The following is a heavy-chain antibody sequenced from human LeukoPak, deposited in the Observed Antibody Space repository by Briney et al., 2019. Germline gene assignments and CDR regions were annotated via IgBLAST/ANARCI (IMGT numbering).Heavy chain of an antibody. J-gene: IGHJ6*03. D-gene: IGHD3-9*01. CDR2: IYTSGST. V-gene: IGHV4-61*02. Sequence: SETLSLTCTVTGGSISSGSYYWSWTRQPAGKGLEWIGRIYTSGSTNYNPSLKSRVTISVDTSKNQFSLKLSSVTAADAAVYFCARDLTDILTGRSDYYYYYMDVWGKGTTVTVSS. CDR3: ARDLTDILTGRSDYYYYYMDV. CDR1: GGSISSGSYY.